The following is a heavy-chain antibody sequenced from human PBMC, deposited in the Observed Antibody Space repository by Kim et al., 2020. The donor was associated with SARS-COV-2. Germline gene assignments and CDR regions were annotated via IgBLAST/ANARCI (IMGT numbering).Heavy chain of an antibody. D-gene: IGHD1-26*01. V-gene: IGHV3-23*01. CDR1: GFTFSSYA. Sequence: GGSLRLSCAASGFTFSSYAMSWVRQAPGKGLEWVSAISGSGGSTYYADSVKGRFTISRDNSKNTLYLQMNSLRAEDTAVYYCAKVKWADKSGSYRGYYFDYWGQGTPVTVSS. CDR2: ISGSGGST. CDR3: AKVKWADKSGSYRGYYFDY. J-gene: IGHJ4*02.